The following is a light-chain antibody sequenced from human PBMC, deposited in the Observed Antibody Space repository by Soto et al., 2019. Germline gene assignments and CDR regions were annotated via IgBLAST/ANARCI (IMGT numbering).Light chain of an antibody. CDR2: GAS. CDR3: QQYDIWPPT. Sequence: EIVMTQSPAILSASPGESATLSCRASQSVSTNLAWFQQKPGQTPRLLFNGASTRATGIPARFTGSGSGTEFILTISSLQSEDFAVYYCQQYDIWPPTFGQGTKVDIK. CDR1: QSVSTN. J-gene: IGKJ1*01. V-gene: IGKV3-15*01.